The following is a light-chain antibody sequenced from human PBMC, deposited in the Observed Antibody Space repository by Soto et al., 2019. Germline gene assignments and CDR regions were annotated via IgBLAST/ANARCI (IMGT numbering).Light chain of an antibody. CDR2: SNN. V-gene: IGLV1-47*02. CDR1: SSNIGSNY. Sequence: QSVLTQPPSASGTPGQRVTISCSGSSSNIGSNYVYWYQQLPGTAPKLLIYSNNQRPSGVPDRFSGSKSGTSASLAISGLRSEDEADYYCAAWDDNLSGWVFGGGTKLTVL. CDR3: AAWDDNLSGWV. J-gene: IGLJ3*02.